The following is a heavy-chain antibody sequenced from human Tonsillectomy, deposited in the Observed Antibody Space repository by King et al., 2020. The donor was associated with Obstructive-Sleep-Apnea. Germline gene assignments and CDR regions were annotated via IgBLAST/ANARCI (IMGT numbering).Heavy chain of an antibody. CDR3: ARGSGAAAVNWFDP. J-gene: IGHJ5*02. D-gene: IGHD6-13*01. CDR1: GGSFSDYY. CDR2: INHGGGT. V-gene: IGHV4-34*01. Sequence: VQLQQWGAGLLKPSETLSLTCAVYGGSFSDYYWSWIRQPPGKGLEWIGEINHGGGTNYNPSLESRVTISVDTSNNQFSLKLTSVTAADTAVYYCARGSGAAAVNWFDPWGQGTLVTVSS.